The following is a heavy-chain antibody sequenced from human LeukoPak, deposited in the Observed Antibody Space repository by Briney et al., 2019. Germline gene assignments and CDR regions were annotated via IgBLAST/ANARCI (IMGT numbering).Heavy chain of an antibody. CDR2: INHSGST. V-gene: IGHV4-39*07. CDR3: ARRSGQWWDYYYYYGMDV. CDR1: GGSISSGGYY. Sequence: SETLSLTCTVSGGSISSGGYYWSWIRQPPGKGLEWIGEINHSGSTNYNPSLKSRVTISVDTSKNQFSLKLSSVTAADTAVYYCARRSGQWWDYYYYYGMDVWGQGTTVTVSS. J-gene: IGHJ6*02. D-gene: IGHD2-15*01.